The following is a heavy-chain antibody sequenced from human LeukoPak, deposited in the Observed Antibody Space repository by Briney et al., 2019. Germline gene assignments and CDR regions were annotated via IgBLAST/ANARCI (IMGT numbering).Heavy chain of an antibody. CDR2: IYYSGST. V-gene: IGHV4-59*01. Sequence: SETLSLTCAVYGGSFSGYYWSWIRQPPGKGLEWIGYIYYSGSTNYNPSLKSRVTISVDTSKNQFSLKLSSVTAADTAVYYCAGGSPYYFDYWGQGTLVTVSS. J-gene: IGHJ4*02. CDR3: AGGSPYYFDY. CDR1: GGSFSGYY. D-gene: IGHD2-15*01.